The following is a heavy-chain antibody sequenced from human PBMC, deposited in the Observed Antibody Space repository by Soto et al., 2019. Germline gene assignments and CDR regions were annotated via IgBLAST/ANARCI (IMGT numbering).Heavy chain of an antibody. CDR3: AKEQSSGITVFGVVTPTGYYGMDV. Sequence: PGGSLRLSCAASGFTFSTTGMNWVRQAPGKGLEWVALISYDGSNKYYADSVKGRFTISRDNSKNTLYLQMNSLRAEDTAVYYCAKEQSSGITVFGVVTPTGYYGMDVWGQGTTVTAP. CDR2: ISYDGSNK. V-gene: IGHV3-30*18. CDR1: GFTFSTTG. J-gene: IGHJ6*02. D-gene: IGHD3-3*01.